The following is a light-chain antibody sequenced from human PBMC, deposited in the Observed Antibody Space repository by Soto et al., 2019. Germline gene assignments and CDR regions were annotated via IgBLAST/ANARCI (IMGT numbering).Light chain of an antibody. CDR3: SSYTSSSTRV. Sequence: QPELAQPASVSGPPGQSITISCTGTSSDVGGYNYVSWYQQHPGKAPKLMIYDVSNRPSGVSNRFSGSKSGNTASLTISGLQAEDEADYYCSSYTSSSTRVFGTGTKVTVL. CDR1: SSDVGGYNY. V-gene: IGLV2-14*01. CDR2: DVS. J-gene: IGLJ1*01.